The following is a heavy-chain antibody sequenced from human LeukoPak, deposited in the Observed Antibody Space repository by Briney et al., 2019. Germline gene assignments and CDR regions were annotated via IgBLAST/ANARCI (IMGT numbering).Heavy chain of an antibody. Sequence: SEKVSCKASGFTFTSSAVQWVRQASGQRLEWIGWIVVGSGNTNYAQKFQERVTITRDMSTSTAYMELSSLRSEDTAVYYCAADTYGDFDFDYWGQGTLVTVSS. CDR2: IVVGSGNT. J-gene: IGHJ4*02. D-gene: IGHD4-17*01. CDR3: AADTYGDFDFDY. CDR1: GFTFTSSA. V-gene: IGHV1-58*01.